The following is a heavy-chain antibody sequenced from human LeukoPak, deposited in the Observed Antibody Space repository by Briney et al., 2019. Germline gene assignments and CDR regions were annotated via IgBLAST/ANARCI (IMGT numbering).Heavy chain of an antibody. J-gene: IGHJ5*02. CDR3: AVGSDCSS. Sequence: GGSLRLSCTASGLTFPNYAMSWVRQAPGKGLEWVSSIKANGATTYYADSVKGRFTLSRDNSKNTLFLQLSSLRAEDTAVYYCAVGSDCSSWGQGTLVAVSS. D-gene: IGHD2-21*02. CDR2: IKANGATT. CDR1: GLTFPNYA. V-gene: IGHV3-23*01.